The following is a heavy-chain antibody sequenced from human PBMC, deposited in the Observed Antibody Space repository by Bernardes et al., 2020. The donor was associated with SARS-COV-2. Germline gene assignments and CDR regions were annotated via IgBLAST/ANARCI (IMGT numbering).Heavy chain of an antibody. CDR3: AKDGRPGYSSGWYYFDY. D-gene: IGHD6-19*01. Sequence: SLRLSCAASGFTFNSYAMSWFRQSPGKGLEWVSAVSGSCGSTYYADSVKGRFTISRDNSKNTLYLQMNSLTAEDTAVYYCAKDGRPGYSSGWYYFDYWGQRTLVTVSS. J-gene: IGHJ4*02. CDR2: VSGSCGST. CDR1: GFTFNSYA. V-gene: IGHV3-23*01.